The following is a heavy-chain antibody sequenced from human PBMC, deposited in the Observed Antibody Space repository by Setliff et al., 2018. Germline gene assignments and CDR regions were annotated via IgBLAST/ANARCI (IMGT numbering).Heavy chain of an antibody. CDR1: GVSISSGNYY. V-gene: IGHV4-61*09. D-gene: IGHD3-22*01. J-gene: IGHJ4*02. CDR2: IFARGSM. CDR3: ARGRYYESNSYYFPFDF. Sequence: SETLSLTCPVSGVSISSGNYYWIWIRQPAGKALEWLGHIFARGSMNYNPSLRSRSTISQDRSENQFSLTLSYVTAADTAVYYCARGRYYESNSYYFPFDFWGQGMLVTVSS.